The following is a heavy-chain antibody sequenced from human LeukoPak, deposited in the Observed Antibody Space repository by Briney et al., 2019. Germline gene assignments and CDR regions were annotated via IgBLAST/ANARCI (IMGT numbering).Heavy chain of an antibody. CDR1: GFTFSSYN. CDR2: ITSSGNDV. CDR3: ARDPGPAAY. Sequence: GGSLRLSCTASGFTFSSYNMNWVRQAPGKGLEWVSSITSSGNDVYYADSVKGRFTIPRDNARNSLYLQMNSLRAEDTAVYYCARDPGPAAYWGQGTLVTVSS. J-gene: IGHJ4*02. V-gene: IGHV3-21*01. D-gene: IGHD6-25*01.